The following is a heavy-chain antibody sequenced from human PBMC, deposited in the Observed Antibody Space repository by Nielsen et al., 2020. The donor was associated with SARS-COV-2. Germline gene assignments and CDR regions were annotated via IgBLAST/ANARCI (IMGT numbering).Heavy chain of an antibody. D-gene: IGHD3-16*01. V-gene: IGHV4-39*01. CDR1: GGSISSSSYY. J-gene: IGHJ6*03. CDR3: ARHGGYYYYYYYMDV. CDR2: IYYSGST. Sequence: SETLSLTCTVSGGSISSSSYYWGWIRQPPGKGLEWIGSIYYSGSTYYNPSLKSRVTISVDTSKNQFSLKLSSVTAADTAVYYCARHGGYYYYYYYMDVWGKGTTVTVSS.